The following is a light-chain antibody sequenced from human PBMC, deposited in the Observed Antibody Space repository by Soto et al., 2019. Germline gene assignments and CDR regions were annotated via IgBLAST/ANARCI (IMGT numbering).Light chain of an antibody. CDR3: SSYTTSSTRV. CDR2: EVT. CDR1: SSDVGIYNY. V-gene: IGLV2-14*01. Sequence: ALTQPASVYGSPGQSIAISCTGSSSDVGIYNYVSWYQQHPGKVPKLIIYEVTNRPSGVYNRFSGSKSGNTASLTISGLQAEDEADYYCSSYTTSSTRVFGTGTKVTVL. J-gene: IGLJ1*01.